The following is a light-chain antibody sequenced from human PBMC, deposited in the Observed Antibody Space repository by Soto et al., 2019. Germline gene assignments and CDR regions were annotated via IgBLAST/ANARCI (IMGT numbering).Light chain of an antibody. Sequence: QSVLAQPASVSGSPGQSVTISCTGTSSDVGAYNSVSWYQQHPDKAPQLMIYKGTQRPSGVSNRFSGSTSGNAASLTISGLQAGDEADYFCCSYSRSINYVFGTGTKVTVL. CDR3: CSYSRSINYV. V-gene: IGLV2-23*01. CDR2: KGT. CDR1: SSDVGAYNS. J-gene: IGLJ1*01.